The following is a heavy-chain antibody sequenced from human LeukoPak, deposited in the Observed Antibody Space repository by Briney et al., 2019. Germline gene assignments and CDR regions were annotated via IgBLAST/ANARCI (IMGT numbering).Heavy chain of an antibody. CDR1: EFTFTTFW. Sequence: AGSLRLSCAASEFTFTTFWMSWVRQAPGKGLEWVANINQDGSAKRYVDSVKGRFTITRDNAKNSLDLQMNSLRVEDTAVYYCARGTGVDYWGQGTLFSVSS. D-gene: IGHD3-10*01. J-gene: IGHJ4*02. CDR3: ARGTGVDY. CDR2: INQDGSAK. V-gene: IGHV3-7*01.